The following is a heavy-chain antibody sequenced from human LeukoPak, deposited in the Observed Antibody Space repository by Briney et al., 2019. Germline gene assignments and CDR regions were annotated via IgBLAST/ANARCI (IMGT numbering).Heavy chain of an antibody. D-gene: IGHD6-19*01. CDR2: IIPIFGTA. CDR3: ARVGYSSGWSDY. Sequence: ASVKVSCKASGGTFSSYAISWVRQAPGQGLEWMGRIIPIFGTANYAQKFQGRVTMTRDTSISTAYMELSRLRSGDTAVYYCARVGYSSGWSDYWGRGTLVTVSS. CDR1: GGTFSSYA. J-gene: IGHJ4*02. V-gene: IGHV1-69*05.